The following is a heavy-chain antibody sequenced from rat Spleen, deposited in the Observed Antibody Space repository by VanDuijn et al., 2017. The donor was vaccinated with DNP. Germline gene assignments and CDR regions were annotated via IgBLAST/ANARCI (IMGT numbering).Heavy chain of an antibody. CDR1: GFTFSDYN. CDR3: ARHPLYYYDGYYQGVMDA. D-gene: IGHD1-12*03. CDR2: ISTGGGNT. Sequence: EVQLVESGGGLVQPGRSMKLSCAASGFTFSDYNMAWVRQAPTQGLEWVASISTGGGNTYYRDSVKGRFTISRDNAKSTLYLQMDSLRSEDTATYYCARHPLYYYDGYYQGVMDAWGQGASVTVSS. V-gene: IGHV5-25*01. J-gene: IGHJ4*01.